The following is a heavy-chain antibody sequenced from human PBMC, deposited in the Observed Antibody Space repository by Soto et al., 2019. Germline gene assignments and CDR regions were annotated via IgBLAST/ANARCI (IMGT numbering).Heavy chain of an antibody. J-gene: IGHJ4*02. Sequence: PGGSLRLSCAASGFTFDDYAMHWVRQAPGKGLEWVSGISWDSGTIGYADSVKGRFTISRDNAKNSLYLQMNSLRAEDTAVYYCARASGRYCSGGSCYSGYWGQGTLVTVSS. CDR1: GFTFDDYA. V-gene: IGHV3-9*01. CDR3: ARASGRYCSGGSCYSGY. D-gene: IGHD2-15*01. CDR2: ISWDSGTI.